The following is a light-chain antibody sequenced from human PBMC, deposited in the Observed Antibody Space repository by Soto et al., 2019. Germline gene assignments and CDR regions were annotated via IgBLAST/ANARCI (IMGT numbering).Light chain of an antibody. J-gene: IGKJ1*01. CDR2: GAS. CDR1: QSVSSN. CDR3: QHYNNWPRT. Sequence: EIVMTQSPATLSVSPGERATLSCRASQSVSSNLAWYQQKPGQAPRLLSYGASTRSTGIPARFSGSRSATEFTLTISSLQSEDFAVYYCQHYNNWPRTFGQGTKVEIK. V-gene: IGKV3-15*01.